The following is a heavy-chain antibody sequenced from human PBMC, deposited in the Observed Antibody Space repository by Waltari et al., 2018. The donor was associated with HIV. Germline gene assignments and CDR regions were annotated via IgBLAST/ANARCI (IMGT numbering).Heavy chain of an antibody. CDR1: GFTFSGSW. Sequence: EVQLVESGGGSVQPGGSLRLSCTVSGFTFSGSWMTWVRQAPGRGLEWVANIKEDGSERSYVESVKGRFIISRDNAKNSLFLQMYGLGAEDTGVYYCARLQWATQNLDFWGQGTLVTVSS. CDR2: IKEDGSER. J-gene: IGHJ4*02. CDR3: ARLQWATQNLDF. D-gene: IGHD6-19*01. V-gene: IGHV3-7*01.